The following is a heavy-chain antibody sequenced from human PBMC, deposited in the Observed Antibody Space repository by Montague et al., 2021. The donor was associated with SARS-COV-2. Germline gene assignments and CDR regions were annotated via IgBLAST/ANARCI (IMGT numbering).Heavy chain of an antibody. J-gene: IGHJ4*02. Sequence: SLRLSCAASGFTFSSYSMNWVRQAPGKGLEWVSSISSSSSYIYYADSVKGRFPISRDNAKNSLYLQMNSLRAEDTAVYYCARNLGSGWAFFDYWGQGTLVTVSS. D-gene: IGHD6-19*01. CDR3: ARNLGSGWAFFDY. CDR2: ISSSSSYI. V-gene: IGHV3-21*01. CDR1: GFTFSSYS.